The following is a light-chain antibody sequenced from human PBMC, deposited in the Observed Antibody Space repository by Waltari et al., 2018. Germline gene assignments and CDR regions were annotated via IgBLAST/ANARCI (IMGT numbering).Light chain of an antibody. J-gene: IGLJ1*01. CDR3: SSPTTRSTQV. Sequence: QSCLTQPASVSGSPGQPITISCIGTSWDLGSFDYVSCYQQHPGKAPKLLIYDVRERPSGGSHRFSGSKSGNAASLTISGLQAEDEATYYCSSPTTRSTQVFGSGTKVTV. CDR2: DVR. V-gene: IGLV2-14*01. CDR1: SWDLGSFDY.